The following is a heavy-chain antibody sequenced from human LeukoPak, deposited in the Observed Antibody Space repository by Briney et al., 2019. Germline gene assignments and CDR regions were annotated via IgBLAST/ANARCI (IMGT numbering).Heavy chain of an antibody. V-gene: IGHV3-15*01. CDR2: IKSKTDGGTT. CDR1: GFTFSNAW. D-gene: IGHD3-9*01. Sequence: PGGSLRLSCAASGFTFSNAWMNWVRQAPGKGLEWVGRIKSKTDGGTTDYAAPVKGRFTISRDDSKNTLYLQMNSLKTEDTAVYYCTTASFAYVLRYFDWLLEAESPQTKRDYWGQGTLVTVSS. J-gene: IGHJ4*02. CDR3: TTASFAYVLRYFDWLLEAESPQTKRDY.